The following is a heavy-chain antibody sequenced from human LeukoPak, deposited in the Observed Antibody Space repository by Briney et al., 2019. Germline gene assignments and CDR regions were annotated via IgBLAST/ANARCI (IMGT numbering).Heavy chain of an antibody. CDR3: ARVPRGYYYYYMDV. V-gene: IGHV4-34*01. Sequence: PSETLSLTCAVSGGSVRGYYWSWIRQPPGKGLEWIGEINHSGSTNYNPSLKSRVTISVDTSKKQFSLKLSSVTAADTAVYYCARVPRGYYYYYMDVWGKGTTVTVSS. CDR2: INHSGST. CDR1: GGSVRGYY. D-gene: IGHD3-10*01. J-gene: IGHJ6*03.